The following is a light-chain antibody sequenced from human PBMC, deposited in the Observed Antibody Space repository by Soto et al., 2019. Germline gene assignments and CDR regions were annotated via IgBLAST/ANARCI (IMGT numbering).Light chain of an antibody. J-gene: IGLJ1*01. Sequence: QSVLTQPDSVSASLGESITISCTGTNTDIGGYNYVSWYQQHPGKAPKLVIYDVTSRPSGIPNRFSGSKSGFTASLTISGLQAEDVAQYFCSSYRAYRTLEVFGTGTKVTFL. CDR2: DVT. CDR3: SSYRAYRTLEV. V-gene: IGLV2-14*03. CDR1: NTDIGGYNY.